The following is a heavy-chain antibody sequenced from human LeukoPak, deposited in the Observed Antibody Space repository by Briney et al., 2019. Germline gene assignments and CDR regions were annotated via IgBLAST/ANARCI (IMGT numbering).Heavy chain of an antibody. CDR1: GYTFTGNY. Sequence: ASVKVSCKASGYTFTGNYVHWVRQAPGQGLEWMGWISPHSGVTNYAQNFQGRVTMTRDMAITTVYMELSGLRSDDTSVYYCAREEVLGLAARGLDYWGQGTLVTVSS. J-gene: IGHJ4*02. V-gene: IGHV1-2*02. D-gene: IGHD2-2*01. CDR3: AREEVLGLAARGLDY. CDR2: ISPHSGVT.